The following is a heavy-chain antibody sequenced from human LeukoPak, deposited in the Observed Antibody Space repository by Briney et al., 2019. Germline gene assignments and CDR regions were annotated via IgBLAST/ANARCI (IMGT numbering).Heavy chain of an antibody. J-gene: IGHJ3*02. CDR2: IKQDGSEK. V-gene: IGHV3-7*01. D-gene: IGHD1-26*01. Sequence: GGSLRLSCVASGFTFSLYRMSWVRQAPGKGLEWVPNIKQDGSEKYYVDSVKGRFTISRDNAEISLFLQMNSLRAEDTAVYYCARGRVVGATWDTFDIWGQGTVVTISS. CDR1: GFTFSLYR. CDR3: ARGRVVGATWDTFDI.